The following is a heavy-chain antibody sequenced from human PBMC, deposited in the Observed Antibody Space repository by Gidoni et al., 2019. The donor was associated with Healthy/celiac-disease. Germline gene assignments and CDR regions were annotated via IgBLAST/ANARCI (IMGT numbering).Heavy chain of an antibody. CDR2: IYSSGST. CDR1: GGSISSSSYY. J-gene: IGHJ2*01. D-gene: IGHD5-18*01. CDR3: ARPIVDTAMVDWYFDL. V-gene: IGHV4-39*01. Sequence: QLQLQESGPGLVNPSATLSLTCTVSGGSISSSSYYWGWIRQPPGKGLEWIGSIYSSGSTYYNPSLKSRVTISVDTSKNQFSLKLSSVTAADTAVYYCARPIVDTAMVDWYFDLWGRGTLVTVSS.